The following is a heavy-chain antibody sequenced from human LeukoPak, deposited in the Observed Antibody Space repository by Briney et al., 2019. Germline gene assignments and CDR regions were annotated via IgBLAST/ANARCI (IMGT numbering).Heavy chain of an antibody. V-gene: IGHV1-18*01. D-gene: IGHD3-10*01. CDR1: GYTFTSYG. CDR2: ISAYNGNT. CDR3: ARRGAHSSPNYYYYMDV. J-gene: IGHJ6*03. Sequence: ASVKVSCKASGYTFTSYGISWVRQAPGQGLEWMGWISAYNGNTNYAQKLQGRVTMTTDTSTSTAYMELRSLRSDDTAVYYCARRGAHSSPNYYYYMDVWGKGTTVTVSS.